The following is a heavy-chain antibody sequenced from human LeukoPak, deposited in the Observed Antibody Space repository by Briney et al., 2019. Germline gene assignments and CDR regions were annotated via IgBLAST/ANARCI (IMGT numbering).Heavy chain of an antibody. CDR1: GYTFTSYG. Sequence: ASVKVSCKASGYTFTSYGISWVRQAPGQGLEWMGWISAYNGNTNLAQKLQGRVTMTTDTSTSTAYMELRSLRSDDTAVYYCARVAIFGVVIMEFDPWGQGTLVTVSS. D-gene: IGHD3-3*01. CDR3: ARVAIFGVVIMEFDP. V-gene: IGHV1-18*01. J-gene: IGHJ5*02. CDR2: ISAYNGNT.